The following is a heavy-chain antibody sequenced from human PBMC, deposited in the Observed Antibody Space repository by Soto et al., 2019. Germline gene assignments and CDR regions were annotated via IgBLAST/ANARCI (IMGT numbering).Heavy chain of an antibody. CDR1: GFSFRSFG. J-gene: IGHJ6*02. V-gene: IGHV3-30*18. D-gene: IGHD4-17*01. CDR3: AKEGGYGDRIADDYYYYGMDV. CDR2: ISHEGSYK. Sequence: QVQLVESGGGVVQPGGSLRLSCEASGFSFRSFGMHWVRKAPGKGLGWVPVISHEGSYKHYADSVKGRFTISRDDSKNTLYLQMNSLRAEDTAVYYCAKEGGYGDRIADDYYYYGMDVWGQGTTVTVSS.